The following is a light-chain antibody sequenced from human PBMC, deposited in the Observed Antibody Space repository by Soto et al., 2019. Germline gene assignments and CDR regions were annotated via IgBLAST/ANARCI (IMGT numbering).Light chain of an antibody. Sequence: DIPMTQSPSTLAASVGDRVTITCRASQILNNRVSWYQQKPGKAPNLLISGAFNLQSGVPSRFGGGGSGTDFTLTISSLQPEECATYYCQQSYITLYAFGQGTRVEIK. CDR2: GAF. CDR1: QILNNR. J-gene: IGKJ2*01. CDR3: QQSYITLYA. V-gene: IGKV1-39*01.